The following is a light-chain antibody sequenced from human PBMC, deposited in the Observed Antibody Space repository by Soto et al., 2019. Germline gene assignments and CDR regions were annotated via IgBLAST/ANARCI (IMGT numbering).Light chain of an antibody. J-gene: IGLJ2*01. V-gene: IGLV2-11*01. CDR3: CSYAGSRAL. CDR2: DVS. CDR1: SSDVGGNNY. Sequence: QSALTQPRSVSGSPGQSVTISCTGTSSDVGGNNYVSWYQQHPGKAPKVMIYDVSKRPSGVPDRFSGSKSGNTASLTISGLQAEDEADYYCCSYAGSRALFGGGTQLTVL.